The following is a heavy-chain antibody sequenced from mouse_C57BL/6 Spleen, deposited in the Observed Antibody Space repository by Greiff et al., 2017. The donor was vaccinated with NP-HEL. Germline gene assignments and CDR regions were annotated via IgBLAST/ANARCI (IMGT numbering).Heavy chain of an antibody. CDR2: IDPSDSYT. CDR3: ARVSYSNYDY. CDR1: GYTFTSYW. J-gene: IGHJ2*01. Sequence: QVQLQQSGAELVMPGASVKLSCKASGYTFTSYWMHWVKQRPGQGLEWIGEIDPSDSYTNYNQKFKGKSTLTVDKSSSTAYMQLSSLTSEDSAVYYCARVSYSNYDYWGQGTTLTVSS. V-gene: IGHV1-69*01. D-gene: IGHD2-5*01.